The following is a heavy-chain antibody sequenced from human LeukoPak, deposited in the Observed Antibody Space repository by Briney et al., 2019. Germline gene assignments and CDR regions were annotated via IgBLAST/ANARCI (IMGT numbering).Heavy chain of an antibody. V-gene: IGHV3-33*01. CDR2: IWYDGSNK. CDR1: GFTFSSYG. J-gene: IGHJ4*02. Sequence: GGSLRLSCAASGFTFSSYGMHWVRQAPGKGLEWVAVIWYDGSNKYYADSVKGRFTISRDNSKNTLYLQMNSLRAEDTAVYYCARDHPDLQGYFDYWGQGTLVTVSS. CDR3: ARDHPDLQGYFDY. D-gene: IGHD5-24*01.